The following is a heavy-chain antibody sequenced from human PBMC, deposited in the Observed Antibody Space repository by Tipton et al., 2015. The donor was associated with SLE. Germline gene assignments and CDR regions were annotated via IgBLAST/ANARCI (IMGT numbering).Heavy chain of an antibody. D-gene: IGHD6-6*01. V-gene: IGHV1-46*01. CDR2: INPSDGGT. Sequence: QSGAEVKKPGASVKVSCKASGFIFTKSYMHWVRQAPGQGLEWMGIINPSDGGTTYAQQFQGRVTMTRDTSTSTVYLEPSSLRSEDTAVYFCARERSGMGEYYFDSWGQGTLVTVSS. J-gene: IGHJ4*02. CDR3: ARERSGMGEYYFDS. CDR1: GFIFTKSY.